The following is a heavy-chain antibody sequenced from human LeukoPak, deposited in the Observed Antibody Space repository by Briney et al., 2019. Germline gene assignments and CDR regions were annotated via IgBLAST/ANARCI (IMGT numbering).Heavy chain of an antibody. CDR2: IWYDGSNK. CDR3: ARDGETYGSGSPAIYGMDV. CDR1: GFTFSSYG. D-gene: IGHD3-10*01. J-gene: IGHJ6*02. V-gene: IGHV3-33*01. Sequence: PGGSLRLSCAASGFTFSSYGMHWVRQAPGKGLEWVAVIWYDGSNKYYADSVKGRFTISRDNSKNTLYPQMNSLRAEDTAVYYCARDGETYGSGSPAIYGMDVWGQGTTVTVYS.